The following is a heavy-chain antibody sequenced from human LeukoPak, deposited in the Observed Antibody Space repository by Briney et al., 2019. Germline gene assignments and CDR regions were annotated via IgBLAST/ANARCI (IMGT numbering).Heavy chain of an antibody. D-gene: IGHD5-24*01. CDR1: GFTFSSYS. Sequence: PGGSLRLFCAASGFTFSSYSMNWVRQSPGKGLEWVSSISSSSSDIYYADSVKRRFTISRDNAKNSLYLQINSLRAEDTAVYYCARDVRLSRDGYPLYYMDVWGKGTTVTVCS. CDR2: ISSSSSDI. J-gene: IGHJ6*03. V-gene: IGHV3-21*01. CDR3: ARDVRLSRDGYPLYYMDV.